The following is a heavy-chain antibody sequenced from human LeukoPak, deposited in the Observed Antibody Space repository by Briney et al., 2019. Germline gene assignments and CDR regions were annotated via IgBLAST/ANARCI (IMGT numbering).Heavy chain of an antibody. CDR1: GGSISSYY. CDR2: IYYSGST. Sequence: SETLSLTCTVSGGSISSYYWSWIRQPPGKGLEWIGYIYYSGSTYYNPSLKSRVTISVDTSKNQFSLKLSSVTAADTAVYYCAGPLAYWGQGTLVTVSS. V-gene: IGHV4-59*12. D-gene: IGHD3-16*01. CDR3: AGPLAY. J-gene: IGHJ4*02.